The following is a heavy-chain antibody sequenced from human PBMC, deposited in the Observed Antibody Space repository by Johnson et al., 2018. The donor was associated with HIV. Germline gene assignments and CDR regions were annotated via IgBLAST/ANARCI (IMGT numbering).Heavy chain of an antibody. CDR1: GFTFGNYW. Sequence: VQLVESGGGLVQPGGSQRLSCAASGFTFGNYWMHWVRQAPGKGLVWVARIYSDGSDTKYADSVKGRFTISRDNAKNTLYLQMNSLRAEDTAVYYCARKQWLAKISSDAFDIWGQGTMVTVSS. J-gene: IGHJ3*02. CDR3: ARKQWLAKISSDAFDI. D-gene: IGHD6-19*01. CDR2: IYSDGSDT. V-gene: IGHV3-74*02.